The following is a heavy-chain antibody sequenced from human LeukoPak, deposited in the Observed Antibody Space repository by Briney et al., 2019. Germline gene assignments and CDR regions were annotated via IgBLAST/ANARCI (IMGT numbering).Heavy chain of an antibody. J-gene: IGHJ4*02. CDR1: GYPFTSYY. D-gene: IGHD5-12*01. CDR2: INPSGGST. Sequence: ASVKVSCKASGYPFTSYYMHWVRQAPRQGLEWMGIINPSGGSTSYAQKFQGRVTMTRDTSTSTVYMELSSLRSEDTAVYYCASLRGAYGSGDYFDYWGQGTLVTVSS. CDR3: ASLRGAYGSGDYFDY. V-gene: IGHV1-46*01.